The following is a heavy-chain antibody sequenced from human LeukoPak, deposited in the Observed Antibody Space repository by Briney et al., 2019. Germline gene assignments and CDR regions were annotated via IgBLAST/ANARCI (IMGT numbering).Heavy chain of an antibody. CDR2: ISGSGGST. V-gene: IGHV3-23*01. J-gene: IGHJ4*02. Sequence: PGGSLRLSCAASGFTFSSYAMSWVRQAPGKGLEWVSGISGSGGSTYYVDSVKGRFTISRDNSKNTLYLQMNSLRDEDTAVYYCAKDYCSSTSCYPDYWGQGTLVTVSS. D-gene: IGHD2-2*01. CDR3: AKDYCSSTSCYPDY. CDR1: GFTFSSYA.